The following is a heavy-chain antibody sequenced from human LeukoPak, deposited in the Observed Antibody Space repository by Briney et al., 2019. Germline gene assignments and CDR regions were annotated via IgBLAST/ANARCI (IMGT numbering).Heavy chain of an antibody. Sequence: ASVKVFCKASGYTFTGYYMHWVRQAPGQGLEWMGRINPNSGGTNYAQKFQGRVTMTRDTSISTAYMELSRLRSDDTAVYYCARVRGRGELAYDYWGQGTLVTVSS. J-gene: IGHJ4*02. CDR2: INPNSGGT. CDR1: GYTFTGYY. D-gene: IGHD3-10*01. V-gene: IGHV1-2*06. CDR3: ARVRGRGELAYDY.